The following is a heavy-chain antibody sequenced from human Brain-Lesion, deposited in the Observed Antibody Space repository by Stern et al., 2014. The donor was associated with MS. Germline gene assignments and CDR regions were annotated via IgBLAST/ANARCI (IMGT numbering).Heavy chain of an antibody. CDR3: ARTGDDFGDYSLSY. D-gene: IGHD4-17*01. CDR1: GGSINTNNYY. Sequence: QLQLQESGPGLVKPSETLSLTCTVSGGSINTNNYYWGWIRQPPGKGLEWIGNIYSSGSTFYSPSLKSRVTMSVDTSKNQFSLQRSSVTAADTAVYYCARTGDDFGDYSLSYWGQGTLVTVSS. V-gene: IGHV4-39*01. J-gene: IGHJ4*02. CDR2: IYSSGST.